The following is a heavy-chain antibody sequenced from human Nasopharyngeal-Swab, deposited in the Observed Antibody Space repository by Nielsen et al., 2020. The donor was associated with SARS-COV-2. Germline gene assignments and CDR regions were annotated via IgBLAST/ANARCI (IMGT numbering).Heavy chain of an antibody. Sequence: GGSLRLSCAASGFTFRSYSMNWVRQAPGKGLEWVSYISSSSSTIYYADSVKGRFTISRDNAKNSLYLQMNSLRDEDTAVYYCASILGYSYGRGYYYGMDVWGQGTTVTVSS. J-gene: IGHJ6*02. CDR1: GFTFRSYS. CDR3: ASILGYSYGRGYYYGMDV. V-gene: IGHV3-48*02. D-gene: IGHD5-18*01. CDR2: ISSSSSTI.